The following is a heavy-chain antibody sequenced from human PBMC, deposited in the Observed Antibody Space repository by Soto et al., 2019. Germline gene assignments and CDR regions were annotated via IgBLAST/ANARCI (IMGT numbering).Heavy chain of an antibody. CDR3: ARVRGNNWIYLGPCDY. CDR1: GFTFSDYY. V-gene: IGHV3-11*01. Sequence: GGSLSLSCAASGFTFSDYYMSWIRQAPGKGLEWVSYISSSGSTIYYADSVKGRFTISRDNAKNSLYLQMNSLRAEDTAVYYCARVRGNNWIYLGPCDYWGQGTLVTVSS. D-gene: IGHD1-7*01. J-gene: IGHJ4*02. CDR2: ISSSGSTI.